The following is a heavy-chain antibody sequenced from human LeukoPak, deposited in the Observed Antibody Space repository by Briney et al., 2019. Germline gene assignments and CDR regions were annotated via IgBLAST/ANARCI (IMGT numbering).Heavy chain of an antibody. CDR2: IYYSGST. J-gene: IGHJ4*02. D-gene: IGHD5-24*01. CDR3: ARDRGDGYKYFDY. CDR1: GGSVSSGSYY. V-gene: IGHV4-61*01. Sequence: SETLSLTCTVSGGSVSSGSYYWSWTRQPPGKGLEWIGYIYYSGSTNYNPSLKSRVTISVDTSKNQFSLKLSSVTAADTAVYYCARDRGDGYKYFDYWGQGTLVTVSS.